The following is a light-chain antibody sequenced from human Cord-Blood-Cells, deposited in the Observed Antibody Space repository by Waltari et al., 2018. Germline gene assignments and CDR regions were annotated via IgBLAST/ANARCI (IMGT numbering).Light chain of an antibody. CDR2: SNN. J-gene: IGLJ3*02. Sequence: QSVLTQPPSASGTPGPRVPISCSGSSSNIGRNTVNWYQQLPGTAPKLLIYSNNQRPSGVPDRFSGSKSGTSASLAISGLQSEDEADYYCAAWDDSLNGRVFGGGTKLTVL. CDR3: AAWDDSLNGRV. V-gene: IGLV1-44*01. CDR1: SSNIGRNT.